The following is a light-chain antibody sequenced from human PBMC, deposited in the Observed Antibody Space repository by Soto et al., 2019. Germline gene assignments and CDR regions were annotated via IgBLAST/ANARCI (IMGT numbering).Light chain of an antibody. CDR1: SSNIGAGYD. CDR3: QSYDSSLSVV. V-gene: IGLV1-40*01. CDR2: GNS. Sequence: QSVLTQPPSMSGPPGQRVTISCTGSSSNIGAGYDVHWYQQLPGTAPKLLIYGNSNRPSGVPDRFSGSKSGTSASLAITGLQAEDEADYYCQSYDSSLSVVFGGGTKLTVL. J-gene: IGLJ2*01.